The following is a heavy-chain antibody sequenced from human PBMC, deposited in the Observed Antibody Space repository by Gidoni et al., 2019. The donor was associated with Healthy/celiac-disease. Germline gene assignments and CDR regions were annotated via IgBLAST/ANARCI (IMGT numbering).Heavy chain of an antibody. Sequence: QVQLQQWGAGPLKPSETLSLPCAVYGGSFSGYYWSWIRQPPGKGLEWIVEINHSGSTNYNPSLKSRVTISVDTSKNQFSLKLSSVTAADTAVYYCARGPSLLLWFGELDNFDYWGQGTLVTVSS. CDR2: INHSGST. J-gene: IGHJ4*02. CDR1: GGSFSGYY. CDR3: ARGPSLLLWFGELDNFDY. D-gene: IGHD3-10*01. V-gene: IGHV4-34*01.